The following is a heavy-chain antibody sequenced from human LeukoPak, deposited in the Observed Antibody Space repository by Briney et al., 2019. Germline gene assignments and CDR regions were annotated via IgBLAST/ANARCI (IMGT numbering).Heavy chain of an antibody. J-gene: IGHJ6*02. CDR3: ASHFDTLYGDPEEYNFYGLDV. Sequence: SETLSLTCTVSGGSISIYYWSWIRQPPGKGLEWIGYIYYSGSTNYNPSLKSRVTISVDTSKNQFSLKLSSVTAADTAVYFCASHFDTLYGDPEEYNFYGLDVWGQGTTVTVSS. V-gene: IGHV4-59*01. CDR1: GGSISIYY. CDR2: IYYSGST. D-gene: IGHD4-17*01.